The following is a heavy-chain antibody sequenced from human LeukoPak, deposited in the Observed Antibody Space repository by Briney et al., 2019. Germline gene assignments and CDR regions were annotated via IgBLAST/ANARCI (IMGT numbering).Heavy chain of an antibody. CDR3: ARGKVTYNWNYRCPQFDY. CDR1: GGSFSGYY. Sequence: PSETLSLTCAVYGGSFSGYYWSWIRQPPGKGLEWIGEINHSGSTNYNPSLKSRVTISVDTSKNQFSLKLSSVTAADTAVYYCARGKVTYNWNYRCPQFDYWGQGTLVTVSS. V-gene: IGHV4-34*01. CDR2: INHSGST. D-gene: IGHD1-7*01. J-gene: IGHJ4*02.